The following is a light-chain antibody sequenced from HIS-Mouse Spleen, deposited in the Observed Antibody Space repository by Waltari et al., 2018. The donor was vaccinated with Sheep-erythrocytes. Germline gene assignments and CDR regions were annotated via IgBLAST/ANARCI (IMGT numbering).Light chain of an antibody. CDR1: SSDVGGYNY. J-gene: IGLJ1*01. V-gene: IGLV2-11*01. Sequence: QSALTQPRSVSGSPGQSVTISCTGTSSDVGGYNYVSWYQQHPGNAPKLMIYDVSKRRSGVPDRFSGSKSGNTASLTISGLQAEDEADYYCCSYAGSYNHVFATGTKVTVL. CDR2: DVS. CDR3: CSYAGSYNHV.